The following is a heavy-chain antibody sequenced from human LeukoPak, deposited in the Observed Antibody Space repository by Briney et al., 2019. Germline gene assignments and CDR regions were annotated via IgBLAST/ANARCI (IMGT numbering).Heavy chain of an antibody. CDR1: GGSISSSSYS. V-gene: IGHV4-39*01. CDR2: INYSGST. D-gene: IGHD3-10*01. J-gene: IGHJ4*02. Sequence: SETLSLTCTVSGGSISSSSYSWGWIRQPPGKGLEWIASINYSGSTYYNPSLKSRVTISVDTSENQFSLKLSSVTAADTAVCYCARYVVYGSGKYYFDYWGQGTLVTVSS. CDR3: ARYVVYGSGKYYFDY.